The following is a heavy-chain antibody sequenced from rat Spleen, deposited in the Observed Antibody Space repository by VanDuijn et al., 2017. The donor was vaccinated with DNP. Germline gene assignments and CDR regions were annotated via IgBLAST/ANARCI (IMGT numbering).Heavy chain of an antibody. CDR1: GYSITSTY. CDR3: TRGDILRSFDY. D-gene: IGHD1-6*01. Sequence: EVQLQESGPGLVKPSQSLSLTCSVTGYSITSTYWGWIRKFPGNKLEWTGHISYSGSTTYNPSLKSRISITRDTSKNQFFLQVNSVTTDDTATYYCTRGDILRSFDYWGQGVMVTVSS. CDR2: ISYSGST. J-gene: IGHJ2*01. V-gene: IGHV3-1*01.